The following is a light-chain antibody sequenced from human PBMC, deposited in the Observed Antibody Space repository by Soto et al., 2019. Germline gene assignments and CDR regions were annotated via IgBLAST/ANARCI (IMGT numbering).Light chain of an antibody. CDR3: SSYTSSTTVL. V-gene: IGLV2-14*03. CDR1: SSDVGGYDY. J-gene: IGLJ2*01. Sequence: QSALTQPASVSASPGQSIAISCTGTSSDVGGYDYVSWYQQLPGKAPKLMIYDVSERPSGVSDRFSGSKSGNTASLTISGLHAEDEAHYYCSSYTSSTTVLFGGGTKLTVL. CDR2: DVS.